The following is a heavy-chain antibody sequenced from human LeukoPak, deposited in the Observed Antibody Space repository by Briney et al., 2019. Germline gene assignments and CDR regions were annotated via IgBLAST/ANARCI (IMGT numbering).Heavy chain of an antibody. J-gene: IGHJ5*02. V-gene: IGHV3-74*01. CDR2: INSDGINT. Sequence: PGGSLRLSCAASGFSFSSSWMHWVRQAPGKGLVWFSRINSDGINTSYADSVKGRFTISRDNAKNTLNLQMNSLRAEDTAVYYCARDLGQYYDTSDNWFDPWGQGTLVTVSS. D-gene: IGHD3-22*01. CDR3: ARDLGQYYDTSDNWFDP. CDR1: GFSFSSSW.